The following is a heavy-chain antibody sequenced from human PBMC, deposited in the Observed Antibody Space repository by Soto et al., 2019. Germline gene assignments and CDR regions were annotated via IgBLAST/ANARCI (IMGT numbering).Heavy chain of an antibody. J-gene: IGHJ6*03. CDR2: ISYDGSNK. CDR3: AKEPLRFLEWPLPYMDV. V-gene: IGHV3-30*18. CDR1: GFPFSSYG. D-gene: IGHD3-3*01. Sequence: HPGGSLRLSCAASGFPFSSYGMHWVRQAPGKGLEWVAVISYDGSNKYYADSVKGRFTISRDNSKNTLYLQMNSLRAEDTAVYYCAKEPLRFLEWPLPYMDVWGKGTTVTVSS.